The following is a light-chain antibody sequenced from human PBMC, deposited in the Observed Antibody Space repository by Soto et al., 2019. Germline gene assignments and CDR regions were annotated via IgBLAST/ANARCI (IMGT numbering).Light chain of an antibody. CDR3: QQYTNWPRT. Sequence: ELVLTQSPGTMSLSPGERHTLSCRASQSVSSNLAWYQQKPGQAPRLLIYAASTRATGIPARFSGSGSGTEFTLTISSLQSEEFAAYYCQQYTNWPRTVGQGTKVDIK. J-gene: IGKJ1*01. CDR2: AAS. CDR1: QSVSSN. V-gene: IGKV3-15*01.